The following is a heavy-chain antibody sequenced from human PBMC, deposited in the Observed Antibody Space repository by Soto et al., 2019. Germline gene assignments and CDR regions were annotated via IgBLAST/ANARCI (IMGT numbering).Heavy chain of an antibody. D-gene: IGHD3-22*01. CDR1: GFTFSSYA. CDR2: ISGSGDST. Sequence: EVQLLESGGGLVQPGGSLRLSCAGSGFTFSSYAMSWVRQAPGKGLEWVSAISGSGDSTYYADSVKGRFTTSIDSSKNTLHLHMNSLRAEDTAVYYCAKGSSDYRPYYFDYWGQGTLVTVSS. V-gene: IGHV3-23*01. J-gene: IGHJ4*02. CDR3: AKGSSDYRPYYFDY.